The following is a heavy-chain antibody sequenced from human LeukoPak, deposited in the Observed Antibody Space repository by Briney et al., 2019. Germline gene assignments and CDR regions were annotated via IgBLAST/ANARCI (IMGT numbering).Heavy chain of an antibody. CDR3: AKDPHPVGESQYYFDY. CDR2: ISDSGDTT. V-gene: IGHV3-23*01. J-gene: IGHJ4*02. CDR1: GFTFTTYT. Sequence: PGGSLRLSCAASGFTFTTYTMRWVRQAPGKGLEWVSAISDSGDTTYYADSVKGRFTISRDNSKDTLYLQMNSLRAEDAAVYYCAKDPHPVGESQYYFDYWGQGTLVTVSS. D-gene: IGHD3-10*01.